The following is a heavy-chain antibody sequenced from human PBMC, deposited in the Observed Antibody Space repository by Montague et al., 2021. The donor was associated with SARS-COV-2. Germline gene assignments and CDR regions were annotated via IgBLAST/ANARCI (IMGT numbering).Heavy chain of an antibody. CDR2: IYSSGST. CDR3: ARARGSHYMSWFDS. CDR1: GGSIRSDSYY. Sequence: TLSLTCTVSGGSIRSDSYYWSWIRQPAGKGLEWIGRIYSSGSTNYNPSLKSRVTMSVDTSKNQFSLKVSSVTAADTAVYYCARARGSHYMSWFDSWGQGTLVIVSS. D-gene: IGHD3-10*01. V-gene: IGHV4-61*02. J-gene: IGHJ5*01.